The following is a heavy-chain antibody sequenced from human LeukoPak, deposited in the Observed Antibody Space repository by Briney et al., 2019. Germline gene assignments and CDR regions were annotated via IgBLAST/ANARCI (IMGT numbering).Heavy chain of an antibody. J-gene: IGHJ4*02. CDR1: GDSISSGDYY. V-gene: IGHV4-61*02. Sequence: SETLSLTCTVSGDSISSGDYYWSWIRQPAGKGLEWIGRISSSGSTNYNPSLKSRVTISVDTSKNQFSLKLSSVTAADTAVYYCARDGADYDFWSGPLHGDYWGQGTLVTVSS. D-gene: IGHD3-3*01. CDR3: ARDGADYDFWSGPLHGDY. CDR2: ISSSGST.